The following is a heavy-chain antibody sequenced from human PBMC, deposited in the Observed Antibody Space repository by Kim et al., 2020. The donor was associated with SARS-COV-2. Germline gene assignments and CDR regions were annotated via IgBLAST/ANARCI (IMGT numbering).Heavy chain of an antibody. CDR2: ISSDSRYI. D-gene: IGHD3-16*01. J-gene: IGHJ4*02. V-gene: IGHV3-21*01. Sequence: GGSLRLSCAASGFSFSSYTMNWVRQAPGKGLEWVSFISSDSRYIFYSDSVKGRFTVSRDNAKNSLYLQMNSLRADDTAVYYCARDEDRGGYWGQGTLVTVSS. CDR3: ARDEDRGGY. CDR1: GFSFSSYT.